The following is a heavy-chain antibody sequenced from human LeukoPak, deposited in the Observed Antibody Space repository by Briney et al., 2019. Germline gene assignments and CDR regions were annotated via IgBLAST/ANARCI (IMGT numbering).Heavy chain of an antibody. V-gene: IGHV3-7*04. CDR3: ARAFWCGGPRFDY. CDR2: MKQDGSEK. CDR1: GFTFGTYL. Sequence: AGGSLRLSCAASGFTFGTYLMSWVRQAPGKGLEWVANMKQDGSEKYYVDSVKGRFTISRDNAKKSLYLQMNSLRAEDTAVYYCARAFWCGGPRFDYWGQGTLVTVSS. D-gene: IGHD3-10*01. J-gene: IGHJ4*02.